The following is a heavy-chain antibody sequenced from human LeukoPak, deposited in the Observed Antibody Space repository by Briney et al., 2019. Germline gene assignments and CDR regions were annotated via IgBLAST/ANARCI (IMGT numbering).Heavy chain of an antibody. CDR1: GYTFTGYY. CDR3: ARVIYYDSSGYPPLDY. D-gene: IGHD3-22*01. J-gene: IGHJ4*02. CDR2: INPNSGGT. Sequence: ASVKVSCKASGYTFTGYYMHWVRQAPGQGLEWMGWINPNSGGTNYAQKFQGRVTMTRDTSISTAYMELSRLRSDDTAVYYCARVIYYDSSGYPPLDYWGQGTLVTVSS. V-gene: IGHV1-2*02.